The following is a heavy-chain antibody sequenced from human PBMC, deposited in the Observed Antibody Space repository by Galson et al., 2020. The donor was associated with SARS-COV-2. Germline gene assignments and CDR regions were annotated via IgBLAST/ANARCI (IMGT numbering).Heavy chain of an antibody. J-gene: IGHJ6*02. CDR3: ARIGGPDYYYYYGLDV. CDR2: INWNGDST. V-gene: IGHV3-20*01. CDR1: GFTFDNYG. Sequence: GGSLRLSCAASGFTFDNYGMTWVRQVPGKGLEWVSGINWNGDSTGYTDSVTGRFTISRDNAKNSLYLQMNGLRAEDTALYHCARIGGPDYYYYYGLDVWGQGTTVTVSS. D-gene: IGHD3-16*01.